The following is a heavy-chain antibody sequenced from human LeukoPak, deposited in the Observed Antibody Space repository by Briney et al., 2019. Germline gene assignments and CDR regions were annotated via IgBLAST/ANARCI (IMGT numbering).Heavy chain of an antibody. CDR1: GFTLRNFA. CDR3: ARDGVVGSRYNYYYHMDV. Sequence: GGSLRLSCAASGFTLRNFAMHWVRQAPGKGLQWVALMTYDGSSQYYADSVKGRVTISRDNFKNTLHLEMDSLTTEDTAVYYCARDGVVGSRYNYYYHMDVWGKGSTVTVSS. CDR2: MTYDGSSQ. J-gene: IGHJ6*03. V-gene: IGHV3-30-3*01. D-gene: IGHD2-15*01.